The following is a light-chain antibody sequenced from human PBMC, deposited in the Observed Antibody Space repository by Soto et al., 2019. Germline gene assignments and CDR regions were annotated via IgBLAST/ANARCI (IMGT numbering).Light chain of an antibody. J-gene: IGKJ4*01. V-gene: IGKV3-15*01. CDR2: GAS. CDR1: QSVSST. Sequence: EVVMTQSPATLSVSPGERATLSCKASQSVSSTLALYQQNPGQAPRLLIYGASTRAAGITARFSGSGSGTEFILTISSLQSEDFAVYYWQQYNAWPLTFGGGTKVEIK. CDR3: QQYNAWPLT.